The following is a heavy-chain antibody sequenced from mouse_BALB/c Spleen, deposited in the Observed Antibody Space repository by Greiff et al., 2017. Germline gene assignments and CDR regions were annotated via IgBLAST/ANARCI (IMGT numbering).Heavy chain of an antibody. CDR1: GYSFTSYW. D-gene: IGHD2-14*01. CDR3: ARYYRYDGLDY. J-gene: IGHJ2*01. CDR2: IHPSDNET. Sequence: VQLQQPGAELVRPGASVKLSCKASGYSFTSYWMNWVKQRPGQGLEWIGMIHPSDNETRLNQKFKDKATLTVDKSSSTAYMQLSSPTSEDSAVFDCARYYRYDGLDYWGQGTTLTVSS. V-gene: IGHV1S82*01.